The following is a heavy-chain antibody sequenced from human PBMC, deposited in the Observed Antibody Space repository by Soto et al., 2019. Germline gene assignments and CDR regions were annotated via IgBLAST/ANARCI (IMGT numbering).Heavy chain of an antibody. D-gene: IGHD6-19*01. CDR3: ARHSRRSSGWYGDY. CDR1: GYGFTGYW. J-gene: IGHJ4*02. V-gene: IGHV5-51*01. CDR2: IYPGDSYT. Sequence: ESLKMSFKASGYGFTGYWIGWVRQFPGKGLEWMGTIYPGDSYTRYSPSFQGQVTISADKSITTAYLQWSSLKASDTAMYYCARHSRRSSGWYGDYWGQGTPVSVSS.